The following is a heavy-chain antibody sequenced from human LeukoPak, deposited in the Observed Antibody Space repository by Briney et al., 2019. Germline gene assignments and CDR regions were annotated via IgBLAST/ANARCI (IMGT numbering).Heavy chain of an antibody. J-gene: IGHJ4*02. Sequence: GGSLRLSCAASGFTFSDYYMSWIRQAPGKGLEWDSYISSSGTYTYYADSVKGRFTISRDNAKNSLYLQMNSLRAEDTAVYYCARGQVETAIPGDYWGQGTLVTVSS. CDR2: ISSSGTYT. CDR3: ARGQVETAIPGDY. CDR1: GFTFSDYY. D-gene: IGHD2-21*02. V-gene: IGHV3-11*06.